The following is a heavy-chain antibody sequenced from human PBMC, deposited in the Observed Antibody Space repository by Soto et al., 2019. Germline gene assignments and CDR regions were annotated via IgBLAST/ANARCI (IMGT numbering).Heavy chain of an antibody. D-gene: IGHD6-19*01. V-gene: IGHV4-39*01. CDR1: GGSISSSIYY. Sequence: QLQLQESGPRLVKPSETLSLTCTVSGGSISSSIYYWGWIRQPPGKGLEWIGNIYYSGSTYYNPSLQSRVTISVDTSKHQFSLRLNSVTASDTAVYYCARRLAVTGTLEYYFDYWGQGSLVTVSS. CDR3: ARRLAVTGTLEYYFDY. CDR2: IYYSGST. J-gene: IGHJ4*02.